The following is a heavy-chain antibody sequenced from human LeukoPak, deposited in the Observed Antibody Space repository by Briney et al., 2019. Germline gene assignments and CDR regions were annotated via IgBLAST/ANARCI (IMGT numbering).Heavy chain of an antibody. CDR2: ISGSGGST. J-gene: IGHJ3*02. V-gene: IGHV3-23*01. CDR1: GFTFSSYA. D-gene: IGHD3-22*01. CDR3: AKYYDSSGYYYDAFDI. Sequence: GGSLRLSCAASGFTFSSYAVSWVRQAPGKGLEWVSAISGSGGSTYYADSVKGRFTISRDNSKNTLYLQMNSLRAEDTAVYYCAKYYDSSGYYYDAFDIWGQGTMVTVSS.